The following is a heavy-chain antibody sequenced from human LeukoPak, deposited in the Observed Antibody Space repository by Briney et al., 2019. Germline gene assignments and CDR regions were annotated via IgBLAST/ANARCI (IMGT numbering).Heavy chain of an antibody. V-gene: IGHV3-20*01. Sequence: GALRLSCAASGFTFDDYGMSWVRQAPGKGLEWVSGINWNGGSTGYADSVKGRFTISRDNAKNSLYLQMNSLRAEDTALYHCARDAGELFELYYFDYWGQGTLVTVSS. CDR1: GFTFDDYG. D-gene: IGHD3-10*01. CDR3: ARDAGELFELYYFDY. J-gene: IGHJ4*02. CDR2: INWNGGST.